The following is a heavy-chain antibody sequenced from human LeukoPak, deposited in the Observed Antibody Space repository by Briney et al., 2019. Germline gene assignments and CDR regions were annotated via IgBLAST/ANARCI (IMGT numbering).Heavy chain of an antibody. CDR1: GGSISSGSYY. V-gene: IGHV4-61*02. J-gene: IGHJ6*02. D-gene: IGHD3-22*01. Sequence: SETLSLTCTVAGGSISSGSYYWSWIRPPAGKGLEWIGRIYTSGSTNYNPSLKSRVTVSVDTSKNQFSLKLSSVTAADTAVYYCARDYYDSSGYYSYGMDVWGQGTTVTVSS. CDR2: IYTSGST. CDR3: ARDYYDSSGYYSYGMDV.